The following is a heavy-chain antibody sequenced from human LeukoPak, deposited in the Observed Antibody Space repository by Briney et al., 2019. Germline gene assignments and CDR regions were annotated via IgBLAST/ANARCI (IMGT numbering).Heavy chain of an antibody. CDR2: INKGGCYT. CDR3: ARDDPLGNCQFDY. CDR1: GFTFRDYT. V-gene: IGHV3-21*01. D-gene: IGHD2-15*01. J-gene: IGHJ4*02. Sequence: GGSLRLSCAASGFTFRDYTMNWVRQAPGKGLEWVSAINKGGCYTKYADSVKGRFTVSRDNSKNSLFLQMNNLRVEDTAVYYCARDDPLGNCQFDYWGQGTLVTVSS.